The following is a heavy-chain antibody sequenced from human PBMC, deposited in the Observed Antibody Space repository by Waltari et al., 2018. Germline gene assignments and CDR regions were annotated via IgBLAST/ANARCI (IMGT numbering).Heavy chain of an antibody. J-gene: IGHJ6*02. CDR3: TNLDDFLDV. V-gene: IGHV3-9*02. CDR1: GFTSDNYA. D-gene: IGHD1-1*01. CDR2: ISWNSQSI. Sequence: EAQLVESGGGSIQPGRSLRLSCAASGFTSDNYAMHWVREVPGKGLVWVARISWNSQSIGYADSVKGRFTISRDNAKKSLYLQMNSVRVEDTALYYCTNLDDFLDVWGQGTTVTVSS.